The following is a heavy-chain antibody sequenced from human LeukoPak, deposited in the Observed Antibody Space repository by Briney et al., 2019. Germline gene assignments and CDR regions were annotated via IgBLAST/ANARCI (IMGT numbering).Heavy chain of an antibody. J-gene: IGHJ3*02. Sequence: SETLSLTCAVYGGSFSGYYWSWIRQPPGKGLEWIASIYYSGSTYYNPSLKSRVTISVDTSKNQLSLKLSSVTAADTAVYYCARQPVGPGVGAFDIWGQGTMVTVSS. V-gene: IGHV4-34*01. CDR1: GGSFSGYY. CDR2: IYYSGST. D-gene: IGHD1-26*01. CDR3: ARQPVGPGVGAFDI.